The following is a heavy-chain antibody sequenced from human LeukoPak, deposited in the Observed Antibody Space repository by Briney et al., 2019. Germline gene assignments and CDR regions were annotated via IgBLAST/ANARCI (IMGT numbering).Heavy chain of an antibody. CDR2: ISAYNGNT. J-gene: IGHJ3*02. CDR1: GYTFRSYG. D-gene: IGHD3-10*01. Sequence: ASVKVSCKASGYTFRSYGISWVRQAPGQGLEWVGWISAYNGNTNYAQKFQGRVTMITDTSSSTAYMELRSLRSDDTAVYYCARDGFFGSGIVGAFDIWGQGTMVTVSS. CDR3: ARDGFFGSGIVGAFDI. V-gene: IGHV1-18*01.